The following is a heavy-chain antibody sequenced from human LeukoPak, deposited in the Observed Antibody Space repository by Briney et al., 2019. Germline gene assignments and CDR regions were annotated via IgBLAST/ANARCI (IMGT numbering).Heavy chain of an antibody. V-gene: IGHV4-38-2*02. CDR3: AGIGVGATTPFDY. J-gene: IGHJ4*02. CDR2: IYHSGST. D-gene: IGHD1-26*01. CDR1: GYSISSGYY. Sequence: SETLSLTCTVSGYSISSGYYWGWIRQPPGKGLEWIGSIYHSGSTYYNPSLKSRVTISVDTSKNQFSLKLSSVTAADTAVYYCAGIGVGATTPFDYWGQGTLVTVSS.